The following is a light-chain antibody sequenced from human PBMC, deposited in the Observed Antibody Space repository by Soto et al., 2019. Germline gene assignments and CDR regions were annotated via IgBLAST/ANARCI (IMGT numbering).Light chain of an antibody. J-gene: IGLJ1*01. Sequence: QSVLTQPASVSGSPGQSITISCTGTSSDVGGYNFVSWYQQHPGKAPKLMIFDVTNRPSGVSNRFSGSKSGNTASLTIPGLQTEDEADYYCSSYTSSSTFYVFGTGTKLTVL. CDR3: SSYTSSSTFYV. CDR1: SSDVGGYNF. CDR2: DVT. V-gene: IGLV2-14*03.